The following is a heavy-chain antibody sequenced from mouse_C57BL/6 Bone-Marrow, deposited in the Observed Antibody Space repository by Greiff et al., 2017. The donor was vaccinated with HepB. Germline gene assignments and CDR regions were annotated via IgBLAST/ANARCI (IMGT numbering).Heavy chain of an antibody. Sequence: PTAGIDFSRYWMSWVRRAPGKGLEWIGEINPDSSTINYAPSLKDKFIISRDNAKNTLYLQMSKVRSEDTALYYCARDIRGFDVWGTGTTVTVSS. V-gene: IGHV4-1*01. D-gene: IGHD1-1*01. CDR3: ARDIRGFDV. CDR2: INPDSSTI. J-gene: IGHJ1*03. CDR1: GIDFSRYW.